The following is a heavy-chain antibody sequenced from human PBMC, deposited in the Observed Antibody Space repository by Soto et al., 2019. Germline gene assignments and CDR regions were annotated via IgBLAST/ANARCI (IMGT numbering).Heavy chain of an antibody. CDR2: ISYDGSNK. V-gene: IGHV3-30*18. CDR1: GFTFSSYG. J-gene: IGHJ6*03. CDR3: AKALKPYYYYYYMDV. Sequence: GGSLRLSCAASGFTFSSYGMHWVRQAPGKGLEWVAVISYDGSNKYYADSVKGRFTISRDNSKNTLYLQMNSLRAEDTAVYYCAKALKPYYYYYYMDVWGKGTTVTVSS.